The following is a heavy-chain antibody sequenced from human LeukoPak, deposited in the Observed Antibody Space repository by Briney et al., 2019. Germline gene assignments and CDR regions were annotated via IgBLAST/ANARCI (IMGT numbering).Heavy chain of an antibody. CDR3: ARNSLYGSSWDTWFGP. V-gene: IGHV3-74*01. D-gene: IGHD6-13*01. CDR1: GFTVSNYW. Sequence: GGSLRLSCAASGFTVSNYWMYWVRQPPGKGLVWVSRINSDGSSTTYADSVKGRFTISRDNAKNTLYLQMNSLRVEDTAVYYCARNSLYGSSWDTWFGPWGQGTLVTVSS. J-gene: IGHJ5*02. CDR2: INSDGSST.